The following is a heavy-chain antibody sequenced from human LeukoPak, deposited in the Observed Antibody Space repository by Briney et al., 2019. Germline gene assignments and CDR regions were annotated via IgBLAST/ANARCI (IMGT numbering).Heavy chain of an antibody. Sequence: GGSLRLSCAASGFTFSNYGMHWVRQAPGKGLEWVAVISYDGNNEFCADSVKGRFTISRDNSKNTLYLQMSSLRAEGTALYYCAKDGRSWFFDYWGQGTLVTVSS. CDR2: ISYDGNNE. CDR3: AKDGRSWFFDY. CDR1: GFTFSNYG. D-gene: IGHD3-10*01. J-gene: IGHJ4*02. V-gene: IGHV3-30*18.